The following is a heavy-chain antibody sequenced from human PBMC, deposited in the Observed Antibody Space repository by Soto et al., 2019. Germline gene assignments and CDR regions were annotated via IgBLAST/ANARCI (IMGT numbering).Heavy chain of an antibody. D-gene: IGHD3-9*01. V-gene: IGHV4-39*01. Sequence: SETLSLTCTVSGGSISSSSYYWGWIRQPPGKGLEWIGSIYYSGSTYYNPSLKSRVTISVDTSKNQFSLKLSSVTAADTAVYYCARHPILTGYYRSALQPFDYWGQGTLVTVSS. CDR3: ARHPILTGYYRSALQPFDY. CDR2: IYYSGST. J-gene: IGHJ4*02. CDR1: GGSISSSSYY.